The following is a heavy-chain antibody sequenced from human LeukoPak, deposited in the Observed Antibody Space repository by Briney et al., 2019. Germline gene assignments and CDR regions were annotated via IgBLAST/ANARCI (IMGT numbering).Heavy chain of an antibody. CDR1: GGSLSSGSYY. V-gene: IGHV4-61*02. CDR2: IYTSGST. D-gene: IGHD1-26*01. CDR3: AREPVGATAPFDY. Sequence: SETLSLTCTVSGGSLSSGSYYWSWIRQPAGKGLEWIGRIYTSGSTNYNPSLKSRVTISVDTSKNQFSLKLSSVTAADTAVYYCAREPVGATAPFDYWGQGTLVTVSS. J-gene: IGHJ4*02.